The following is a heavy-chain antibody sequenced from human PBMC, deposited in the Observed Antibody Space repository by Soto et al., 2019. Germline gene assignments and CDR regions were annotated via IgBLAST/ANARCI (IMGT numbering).Heavy chain of an antibody. CDR2: IYYSGST. CDR3: ARFATYYYDSSGSPYYYYYYGMDV. Sequence: PSETLSLTCNVSGGSVSSGSYYWSWIRQPPGKGLEWIGYIYYSGSTNYNPSLKSRVTISVDTSKNQFSLKLSSVTAADTAVYYCARFATYYYDSSGSPYYYYYYGMDVWGQGTTVTV. V-gene: IGHV4-61*01. D-gene: IGHD3-22*01. CDR1: GGSVSSGSYY. J-gene: IGHJ6*02.